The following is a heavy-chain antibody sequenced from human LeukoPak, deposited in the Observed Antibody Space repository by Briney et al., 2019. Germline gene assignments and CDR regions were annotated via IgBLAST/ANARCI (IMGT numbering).Heavy chain of an antibody. D-gene: IGHD1-26*01. CDR3: ARAKGGTARAYDAFDI. J-gene: IGHJ3*02. Sequence: PSETLSLSCTVSGGSISSYYWNWIRQPPGKGLEWIGYIYYSGSTNYNPSLKSRVTISVDTSKNQFSLKLNSVTAADTAVYYCARAKGGTARAYDAFDIWGQGTMVTVSS. V-gene: IGHV4-59*01. CDR1: GGSISSYY. CDR2: IYYSGST.